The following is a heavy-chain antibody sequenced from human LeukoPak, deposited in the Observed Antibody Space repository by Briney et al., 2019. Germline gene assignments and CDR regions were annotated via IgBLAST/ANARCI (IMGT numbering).Heavy chain of an antibody. Sequence: PSETLSLTCTVWGGSIRSYYWGWLRPPPGRGVEGVGYMYYSGSTNYNPSLKRPVTISVATSMNSFSLQLSSVTAADTAVYYCARRTYFYDSSGYYFDYWGQGTLVTVSS. V-gene: IGHV4-59*01. CDR3: ARRTYFYDSSGYYFDY. CDR2: MYYSGST. D-gene: IGHD3-22*01. CDR1: GGSIRSYY. J-gene: IGHJ4*02.